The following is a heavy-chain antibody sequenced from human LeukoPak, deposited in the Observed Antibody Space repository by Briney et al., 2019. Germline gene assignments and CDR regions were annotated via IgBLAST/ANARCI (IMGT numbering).Heavy chain of an antibody. CDR3: AKGVGDGYNYGGFGI. J-gene: IGHJ3*02. D-gene: IGHD5-24*01. CDR1: GFTFSSYA. Sequence: PGGSLRLSCAASGFTFSSYAMSWVRQAPGKGLEWVSAIYGSGGSAYYAPSVKGRFTISRDNSKNTLYLQMNSQRAEDTAVYYCAKGVGDGYNYGGFGIWGQGTMVTVSS. V-gene: IGHV3-23*01. CDR2: IYGSGGSA.